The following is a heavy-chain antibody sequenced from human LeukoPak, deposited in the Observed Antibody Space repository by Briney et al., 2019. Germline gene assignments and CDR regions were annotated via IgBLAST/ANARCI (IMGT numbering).Heavy chain of an antibody. V-gene: IGHV5-51*01. J-gene: IGHJ6*03. Sequence: GESLKISCQGSGYTFPIYWIGWVRQTPGKGLEWMGIIYPSDSHTIYTPSFQGQVTVSADMSISTAYLQWSSLKASDTAIYYCVRHYRPPQDSRAAKPTGYYYYYMDVWGTGTTVIVSS. CDR1: GYTFPIYW. D-gene: IGHD3-16*02. CDR3: VRHYRPPQDSRAAKPTGYYYYYMDV. CDR2: IYPSDSHT.